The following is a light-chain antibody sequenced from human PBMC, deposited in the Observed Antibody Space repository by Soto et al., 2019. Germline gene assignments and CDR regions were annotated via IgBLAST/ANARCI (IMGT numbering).Light chain of an antibody. Sequence: DIQMTQSPSSLYASVGDRVTITCRARQSISSYLNWYQQKLGKAPKLLIYAASNLQSGVPSRFSGSGSMTDFTLTISSLQPEDFATYYCQQTYTTPRTFGHGTKVEIK. J-gene: IGKJ1*01. CDR2: AAS. V-gene: IGKV1-39*01. CDR1: QSISSY. CDR3: QQTYTTPRT.